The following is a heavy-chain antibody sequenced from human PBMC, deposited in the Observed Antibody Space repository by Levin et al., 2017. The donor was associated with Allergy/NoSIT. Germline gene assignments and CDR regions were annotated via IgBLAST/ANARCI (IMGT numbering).Heavy chain of an antibody. CDR2: MDASESQT. J-gene: IGHJ4*02. D-gene: IGHD2-2*02. Sequence: GGSLRLSCTASGFNFSNYAMSWVRQAPGRGLEWVSVMDASESQTSYADSVKGRFTISRDNSKNTLYLQMNSLRAEDTAVYRCAKSRSANTNSCYNYWGQGTLVTVSS. V-gene: IGHV3-23*01. CDR1: GFNFSNYA. CDR3: AKSRSANTNSCYNY.